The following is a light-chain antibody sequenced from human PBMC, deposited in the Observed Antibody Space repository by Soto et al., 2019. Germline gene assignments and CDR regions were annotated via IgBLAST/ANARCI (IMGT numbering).Light chain of an antibody. Sequence: QLVLTQSPSASASLGASVKLTCTLSSWHSNYAIAWHQQQPEQGPRFLMKLNSDGSHSKGDGIPDRFSGSSSGAERYLTISTLQSEDAADYYCQTWVTGIHIFGGGTKLTVL. CDR1: SWHSNYA. CDR2: LNSDGSH. V-gene: IGLV4-69*01. J-gene: IGLJ2*01. CDR3: QTWVTGIHI.